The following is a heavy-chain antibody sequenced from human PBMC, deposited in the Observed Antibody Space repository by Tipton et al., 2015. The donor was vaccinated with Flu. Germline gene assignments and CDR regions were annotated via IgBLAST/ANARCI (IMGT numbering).Heavy chain of an antibody. CDR3: AKRAITTNGMDV. J-gene: IGHJ6*02. Sequence: SLRLSCAASGFTFSSYGMHWVRQAPGKGLEWVALISNDGSNEYYADSVKGRFTISRDNSKNTLNLQMNSLRPEDTAVYYCAKRAITTNGMDVWGQGTPVTVSS. CDR2: ISNDGSNE. CDR1: GFTFSSYG. D-gene: IGHD1/OR15-1a*01. V-gene: IGHV3-30*18.